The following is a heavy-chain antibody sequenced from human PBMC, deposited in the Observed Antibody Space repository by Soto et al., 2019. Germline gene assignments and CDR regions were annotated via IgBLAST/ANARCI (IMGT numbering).Heavy chain of an antibody. Sequence: EVQLLESGGGLVQPGGSLRLSCAASGFTFSSFAMTWVRQAPRKGLEWVSSISGSGGSTYYADSVKGRFTISRDNSQNTGFLQRNSRRADDTAVYYCAKDRTASGALPRFDPWGQGTLVTVSS. CDR1: GFTFSSFA. CDR3: AKDRTASGALPRFDP. J-gene: IGHJ5*02. CDR2: ISGSGGST. D-gene: IGHD1-26*01. V-gene: IGHV3-23*01.